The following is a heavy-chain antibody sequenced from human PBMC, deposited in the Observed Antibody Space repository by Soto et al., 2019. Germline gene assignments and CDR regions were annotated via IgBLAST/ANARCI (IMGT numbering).Heavy chain of an antibody. CDR1: GGSISSSTYY. J-gene: IGHJ5*02. Sequence: SETLSLTCTVSGGSISSSTYYWGWIRQPPGKGLEWIGSIYYSGSTYYNPSLESRVTISVDTSKNQFSLKLSPVTAADTAVYYCARRESLYSTGWYGSSNWFDPWGQGTLVTVSS. V-gene: IGHV4-39*01. CDR3: ARRESLYSTGWYGSSNWFDP. D-gene: IGHD6-19*01. CDR2: IYYSGST.